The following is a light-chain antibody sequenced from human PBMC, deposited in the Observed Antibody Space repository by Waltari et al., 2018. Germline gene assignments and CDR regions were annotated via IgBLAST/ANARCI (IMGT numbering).Light chain of an antibody. CDR1: PSVSSSY. CDR3: QQYGSFWT. V-gene: IGKV3-20*01. CDR2: GAS. Sequence: IVFTQSPGTLSLSPGERATLACRASPSVSSSYLAWYQQKPGQAPRLLIYGASSRATGIPDRFSGSGSGTDFTLTISRLEPEDFAVYYCQQYGSFWTFGQGTKVEIK. J-gene: IGKJ1*01.